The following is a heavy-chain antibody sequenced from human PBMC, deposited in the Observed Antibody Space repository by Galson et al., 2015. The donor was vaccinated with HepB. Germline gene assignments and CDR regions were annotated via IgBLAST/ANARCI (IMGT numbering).Heavy chain of an antibody. CDR3: ARAVLVGATKVDP. J-gene: IGHJ5*02. Sequence: SETLSLTCAVYGGSLSGYYWSWIRQPPGKGLEWIGEIIHSGSTNYNPSLKSRVTISVDTSKNQFSLKLSSVTAADTAVYYCARAVLVGATKVDPWGQGTLVTVSS. D-gene: IGHD1-26*01. CDR2: IIHSGST. CDR1: GGSLSGYY. V-gene: IGHV4-34*12.